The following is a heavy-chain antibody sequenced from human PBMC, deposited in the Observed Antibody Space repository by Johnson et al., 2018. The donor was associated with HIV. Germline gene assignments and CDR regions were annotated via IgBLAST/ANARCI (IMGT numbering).Heavy chain of an antibody. Sequence: QMQLVESGGGVVQPGGSLRLSCAASGFTFSSYGMHWVRQAPGTGLEWVAFIRYDGSNKYYAASVKGRFTISRDNSKNTLYLQMNSLRAEDTAVYYCARDSSSWRPSGAFDIWGQGTKVTVSS. D-gene: IGHD6-13*01. V-gene: IGHV3-30*02. J-gene: IGHJ3*02. CDR2: IRYDGSNK. CDR1: GFTFSSYG. CDR3: ARDSSSWRPSGAFDI.